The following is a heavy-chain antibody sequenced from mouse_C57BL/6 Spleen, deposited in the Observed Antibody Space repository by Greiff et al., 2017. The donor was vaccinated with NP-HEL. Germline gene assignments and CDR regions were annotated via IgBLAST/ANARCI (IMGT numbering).Heavy chain of an antibody. V-gene: IGHV1-69*01. Sequence: QVQLQQPGAELVMPGASVKLSCKASSYTFTSYWMHWVKQRPGQGLEWIGEIDPSDSYTNYNQKFKGKSTLTVDKSSSTAYMQLSSLTSEDSAVYYCARSLTGTRTFDYWGQGTTLTVSS. J-gene: IGHJ2*01. D-gene: IGHD4-1*01. CDR3: ARSLTGTRTFDY. CDR1: SYTFTSYW. CDR2: IDPSDSYT.